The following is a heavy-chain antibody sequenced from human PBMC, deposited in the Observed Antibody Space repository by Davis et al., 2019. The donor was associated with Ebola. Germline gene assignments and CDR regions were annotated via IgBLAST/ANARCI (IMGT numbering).Heavy chain of an antibody. CDR2: IYYSGST. J-gene: IGHJ4*02. CDR3: ARENGGVDY. Sequence: SETLSLTCNVSGGSLRSYYWSWIRQPPGKGLEWIGYIYYSGSTNYNPSLKSRVTISVDTSKNQFSLKLSSVTAADTAVYYCARENGGVDYWGQGTLVTVSS. CDR1: GGSLRSYY. D-gene: IGHD3-10*01. V-gene: IGHV4-59*01.